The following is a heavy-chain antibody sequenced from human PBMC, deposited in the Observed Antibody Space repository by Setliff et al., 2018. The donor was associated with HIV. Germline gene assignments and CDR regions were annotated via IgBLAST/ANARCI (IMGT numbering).Heavy chain of an antibody. J-gene: IGHJ4*02. CDR3: ARAAAGNTGPFDL. CDR1: GGSVSAYE. CDR2: AIHSGIT. D-gene: IGHD4-17*01. V-gene: IGHV4-34*12. Sequence: SETLSLTCGVYGGSVSAYEWRWIRQPPGKGLEWIGEAIHSGITYNPSLRSRVTTSVDTSKNQFSLRLRSVTAADTAVYYCARAAAGNTGPFDLWGQGILVTVSS.